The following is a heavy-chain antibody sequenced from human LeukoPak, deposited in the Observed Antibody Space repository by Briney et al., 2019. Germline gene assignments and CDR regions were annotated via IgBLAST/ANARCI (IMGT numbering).Heavy chain of an antibody. V-gene: IGHV1-8*01. D-gene: IGHD3-10*01. Sequence: ASVKVSCKASGYTFTSYDINWVRQATGQGLEWMGWMNPNSGDTGYVQKFQGRVTMTRDTSISTAYMELSSLRSEDTAVYYCARSGSGSSIWFDPWGQGTLVTVSS. CDR1: GYTFTSYD. J-gene: IGHJ5*02. CDR2: MNPNSGDT. CDR3: ARSGSGSSIWFDP.